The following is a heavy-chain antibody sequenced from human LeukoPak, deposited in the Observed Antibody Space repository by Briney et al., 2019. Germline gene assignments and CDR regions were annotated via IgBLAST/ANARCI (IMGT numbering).Heavy chain of an antibody. CDR1: GGSISSYY. J-gene: IGHJ1*01. CDR2: IYTSGST. V-gene: IGHV4-4*07. CDR3: ARGPLDFWSGYSNTAEYFQH. D-gene: IGHD3-3*01. Sequence: PSETLSLTCTVSGGSISSYYWSWIRQPAGKGLAWIGRIYTSGSTNYNPSLKSRVTMSVDTSKNQFSLKLSSVTAADTAVYYCARGPLDFWSGYSNTAEYFQHWGQGTLVTVSS.